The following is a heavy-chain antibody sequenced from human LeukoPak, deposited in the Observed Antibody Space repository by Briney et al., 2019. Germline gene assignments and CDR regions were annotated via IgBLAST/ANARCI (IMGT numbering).Heavy chain of an antibody. J-gene: IGHJ4*02. D-gene: IGHD5-12*01. Sequence: GGSLRLSCAASGFTFSSYGMHWVRQAPGKGLEWVAVIWFDGSDKYYADSVKGRFTISRDNSKNTLYLQMNSLRAEDTAVYYCARDGYSGYDFYFDYWGQGSLVAVSS. CDR3: ARDGYSGYDFYFDY. CDR2: IWFDGSDK. CDR1: GFTFSSYG. V-gene: IGHV3-33*01.